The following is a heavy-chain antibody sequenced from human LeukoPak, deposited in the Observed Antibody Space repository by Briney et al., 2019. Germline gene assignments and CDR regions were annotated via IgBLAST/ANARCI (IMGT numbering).Heavy chain of an antibody. CDR3: AKSFRSTSLDY. Sequence: GGSLRLSCAASGFTFSSYSINWVRQAPGKGLEWVSSISSSSSYIYYADSVKGRFTISRDNAKNSLYLQMNSLRAGDTAVYYCAKSFRSTSLDYWGQGTLVTVSS. D-gene: IGHD2-2*01. CDR1: GFTFSSYS. J-gene: IGHJ4*02. CDR2: ISSSSSYI. V-gene: IGHV3-21*04.